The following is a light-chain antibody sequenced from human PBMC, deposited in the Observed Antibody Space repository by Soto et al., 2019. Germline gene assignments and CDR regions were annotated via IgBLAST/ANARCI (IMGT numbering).Light chain of an antibody. Sequence: QSVLTQQPSASGTPGQRVTISCSGSSSNIGGNTVNWYQQLPGTAPRVLIYSNNQRPSGVPDRFSGSKSGTSASLAISGLQSEDEADYYCAAWDDSLNAVVFGGGTKLTVL. CDR3: AAWDDSLNAVV. V-gene: IGLV1-44*01. J-gene: IGLJ2*01. CDR2: SNN. CDR1: SSNIGGNT.